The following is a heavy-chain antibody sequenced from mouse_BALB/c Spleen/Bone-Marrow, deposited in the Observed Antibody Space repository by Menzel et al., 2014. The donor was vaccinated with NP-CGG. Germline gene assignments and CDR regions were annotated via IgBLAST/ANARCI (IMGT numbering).Heavy chain of an antibody. CDR1: GYTFTEYT. CDR2: INPNNGAT. D-gene: IGHD6-1*01. Sequence: VQLKQSGPELVKPGASVKISCKTSGYTFTEYTMHWVKQSHGKSLEWIGGINPNNGATSYNQKFKGKATLTVDKSSSTAYMELRSLTSEDFAVYFCARRQFGPAWFAYWGQGTLVTVSA. CDR3: ARRQFGPAWFAY. V-gene: IGHV1-22*01. J-gene: IGHJ3*01.